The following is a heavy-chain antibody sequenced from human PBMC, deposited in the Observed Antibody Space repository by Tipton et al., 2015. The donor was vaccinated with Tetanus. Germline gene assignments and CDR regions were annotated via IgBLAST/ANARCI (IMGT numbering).Heavy chain of an antibody. CDR1: GGSINTGDYY. Sequence: TLSLTCNVSGGSINTGDYYWSWIRQXPGKGLEWIGHVYYSGRTYYNPPLKSRVTISADMSKNQFSLKLTSVTAADTATYYCARMGFTYGQVVYWGQGTLVTVAS. J-gene: IGHJ4*02. CDR3: ARMGFTYGQVVY. D-gene: IGHD5-18*01. V-gene: IGHV4-30-4*01. CDR2: VYYSGRT.